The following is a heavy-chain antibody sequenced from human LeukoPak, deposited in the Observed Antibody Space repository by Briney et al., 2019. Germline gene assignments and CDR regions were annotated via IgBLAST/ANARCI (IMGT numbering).Heavy chain of an antibody. J-gene: IGHJ6*02. CDR2: VSSNGGST. V-gene: IGHV3-64D*06. CDR3: VKARYGSESEYRIHYAMDV. CDR1: GFTFSTFT. Sequence: PGGSLRLSCSASGFTFSTFTMEWVCQAPGKGLEYVSAVSSNGGSTYYADSVKGRFTISRDNSKNTLYLQMSSLRPEDTAVYYCVKARYGSESEYRIHYAMDVWGQGTTVTVSS. D-gene: IGHD3-10*01.